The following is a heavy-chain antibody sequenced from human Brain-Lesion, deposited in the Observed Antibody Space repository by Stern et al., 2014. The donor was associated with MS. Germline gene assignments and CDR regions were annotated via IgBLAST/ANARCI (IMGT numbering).Heavy chain of an antibody. J-gene: IGHJ5*02. Sequence: VQLVESGPGLVKPSQTLSLTCTVSGDSITSGGYYWSWIRPHPGRGLEWIGYIYYSGATFYNPSLKSRVTISLDTSQNQFSLRLISVTAADTAIYYCARDWSGTSIHLAPAYGGHIRFDPWGQGILVTVSS. D-gene: IGHD5-18*01. CDR1: GDSITSGGYY. CDR3: ARDWSGTSIHLAPAYGGHIRFDP. V-gene: IGHV4-31*03. CDR2: IYYSGAT.